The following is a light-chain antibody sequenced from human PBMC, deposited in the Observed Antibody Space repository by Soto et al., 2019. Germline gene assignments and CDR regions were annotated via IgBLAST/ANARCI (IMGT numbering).Light chain of an antibody. V-gene: IGKV3-15*01. CDR2: GAS. CDR1: QSVSSN. J-gene: IGKJ1*01. CDR3: QQYNNWPPT. Sequence: EIVMTQSPATLSVSPGERATLSCRASQSVSSNLAWYQQKPGQAPGLLIYGASTRATGIPARFSGSGSGTEFTLTISSLQSEDFAVYYCQQYNNWPPTCGQGTKVEIK.